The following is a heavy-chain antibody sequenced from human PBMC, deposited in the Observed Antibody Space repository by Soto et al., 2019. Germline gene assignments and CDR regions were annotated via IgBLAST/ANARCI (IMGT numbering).Heavy chain of an antibody. CDR2: IYESGST. CDR3: ARLKEGPYNWFDP. V-gene: IGHV4-39*01. CDR1: GGSICISTFS. J-gene: IGHJ5*02. Sequence: SETLSITCDVSGGSICISTFSGSWIRQPPGKGLEWIGNIYESGSTYYNPSLKSRVTISVDTSKNQFSLKLSSVTAADTAVYYCARLKEGPYNWFDPWGQGTLVTVSA.